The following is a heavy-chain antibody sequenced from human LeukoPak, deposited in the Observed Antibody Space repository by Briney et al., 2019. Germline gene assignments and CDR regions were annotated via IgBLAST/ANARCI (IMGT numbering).Heavy chain of an antibody. V-gene: IGHV4-30-4*01. CDR3: ARSYGPRGNWFDP. CDR2: IYYSGST. Sequence: SETLSLTCTVSGGSISSGDYYWSWIRQPPGKGLEWIGYIYYSGSTYYNPSLKSRVTISVDTSKNQFSLKLSSVTAADTAVCYCARSYGPRGNWFDPWGQGTLVTVSS. D-gene: IGHD5-18*01. J-gene: IGHJ5*02. CDR1: GGSISSGDYY.